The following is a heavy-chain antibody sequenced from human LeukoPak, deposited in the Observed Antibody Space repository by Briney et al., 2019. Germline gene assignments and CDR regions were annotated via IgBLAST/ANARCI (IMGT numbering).Heavy chain of an antibody. Sequence: ASVQVSCKASGYTFTGYYMHWVRQAPGQGLEWMGWINPNSGGTNYAQKFQGRVTMTRDTSISTAYMELSRLRSDDTAVYYCARNSNPHYYYYYYMDVWGKGTTVTVSS. CDR3: ARNSNPHYYYYYYMDV. D-gene: IGHD4-11*01. V-gene: IGHV1-2*02. CDR2: INPNSGGT. J-gene: IGHJ6*03. CDR1: GYTFTGYY.